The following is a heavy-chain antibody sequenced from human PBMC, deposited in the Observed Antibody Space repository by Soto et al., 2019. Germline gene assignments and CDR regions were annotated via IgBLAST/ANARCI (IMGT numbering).Heavy chain of an antibody. D-gene: IGHD6-19*01. V-gene: IGHV4-61*08. CDR1: GSNSGSGGDC. CDR2: IYYSGGT. J-gene: IGHJ5*02. Sequence: PLDTHSLTYTFAGSNSGSGGDCCTWDRQPPGKGLEWLGYIYYSGGTNYNPSLKSRVTISLDKSKSQFSLRLISVTAADTAVYYCTREQSDDNYFDPWGQGTLVTVSS. CDR3: TREQSDDNYFDP.